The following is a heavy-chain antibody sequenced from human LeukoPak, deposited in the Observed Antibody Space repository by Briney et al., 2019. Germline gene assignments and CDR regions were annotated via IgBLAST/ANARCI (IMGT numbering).Heavy chain of an antibody. CDR2: IYYSGST. J-gene: IGHJ4*02. CDR3: MRHLALGPYDY. CDR1: GDSIGSGTHY. V-gene: IGHV4-39*01. Sequence: PSETLSLTCTVSGDSIGSGTHYWGWIRQPPGKGLEWIGSIYYSGSTYYTPSLKSRVTISVDTSKNQFSLKVSSVTAADTAVYYCMRHLALGPYDYWGQGTLVTVSS.